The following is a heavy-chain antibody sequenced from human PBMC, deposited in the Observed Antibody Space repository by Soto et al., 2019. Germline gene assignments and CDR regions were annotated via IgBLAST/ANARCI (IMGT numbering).Heavy chain of an antibody. CDR2: IIPIFGTA. D-gene: IGHD1-1*01. Sequence: SVKVSCKASGGTFSSYAISWVRQAPGQGLEWMGGIIPIFGTANYAQKFQGRVTITADESTSTAYMELSSLRSEDTAVYYCAALGGLERQGEGDAFDIWGQGTMVTVSS. J-gene: IGHJ3*02. CDR3: AALGGLERQGEGDAFDI. CDR1: GGTFSSYA. V-gene: IGHV1-69*13.